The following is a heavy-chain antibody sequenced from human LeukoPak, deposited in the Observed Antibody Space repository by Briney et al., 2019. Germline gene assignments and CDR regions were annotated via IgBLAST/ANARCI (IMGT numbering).Heavy chain of an antibody. D-gene: IGHD5-18*01. CDR2: IIPILGIA. J-gene: IGHJ4*02. CDR1: GGTFSSYT. V-gene: IGHV1-69*04. CDR3: AREGGGYSYGRLFDY. Sequence: GSSVKVSCKASGGTFSSYTISWVRQAPGQGLEWMGRIIPILGIANYARKFQGRVTITADKSTSTAYMELSSLRSEDTAVYYCAREGGGYSYGRLFDYWGQGTLVTVSS.